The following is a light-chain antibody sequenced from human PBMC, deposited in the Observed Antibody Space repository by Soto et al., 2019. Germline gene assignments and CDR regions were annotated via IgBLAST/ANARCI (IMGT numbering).Light chain of an antibody. CDR2: EVN. CDR3: SSYTSTSTV. J-gene: IGLJ2*01. CDR1: SNDIGIYNY. Sequence: QSVLTQPASVSGSPGQSISISCTGTSNDIGIYNYVSWYQQYPGKAPKLMIYEVNNRLSGVSNRFSGSKSGNTASLTISGLQAEDEAYYYCSSYTSTSTVFGGVTKLTVL. V-gene: IGLV2-14*01.